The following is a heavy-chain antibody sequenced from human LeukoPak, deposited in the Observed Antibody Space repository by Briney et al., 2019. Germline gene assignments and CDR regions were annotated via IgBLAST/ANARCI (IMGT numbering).Heavy chain of an antibody. V-gene: IGHV3-48*03. CDR2: ISSSGSTI. J-gene: IGHJ4*02. CDR3: ARGDSGSYYFDY. Sequence: GAPLRLSCAASGITFSSYEINWVRQAPGKRLEWGSYISSSGSTIYYADSVKGRFTISRDNAKNSLYLQMNSLRAEDTAVYYCARGDSGSYYFDYWGQGTLVTVSS. D-gene: IGHD1-26*01. CDR1: GITFSSYE.